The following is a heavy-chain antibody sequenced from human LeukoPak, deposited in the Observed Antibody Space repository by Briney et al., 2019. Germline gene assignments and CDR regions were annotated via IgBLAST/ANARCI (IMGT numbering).Heavy chain of an antibody. CDR1: GCTFTSYY. CDR3: ERDKEQILWFGELLTFDY. J-gene: IGHJ4*02. CDR2: INPNSGGT. D-gene: IGHD3-10*01. V-gene: IGHV1-2*02. Sequence: ASVKVSCKASGCTFTSYYMHWVRQAPGQGLEWMGWINPNSGGTNYAQKFQGRVTMTRDTSISTAYMELSRLRSDDTAVYYCERDKEQILWFGELLTFDYWGQGTLVTVSS.